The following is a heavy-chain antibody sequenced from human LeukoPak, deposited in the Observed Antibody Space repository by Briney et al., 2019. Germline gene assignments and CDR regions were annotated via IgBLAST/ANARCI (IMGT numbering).Heavy chain of an antibody. CDR1: GFTFSSAW. Sequence: PGGSLRLSCAASGFTFSSAWMNWVRQAPGKGLEWVGRIKSETDGGTTDYAAPVKGTFTISRDDSENTLYLQTNSLKTEDTAVYYCTRRSSAAGRQYFDYWGQGTLVTVSS. CDR2: IKSETDGGTT. D-gene: IGHD6-13*01. CDR3: TRRSSAAGRQYFDY. V-gene: IGHV3-15*07. J-gene: IGHJ4*02.